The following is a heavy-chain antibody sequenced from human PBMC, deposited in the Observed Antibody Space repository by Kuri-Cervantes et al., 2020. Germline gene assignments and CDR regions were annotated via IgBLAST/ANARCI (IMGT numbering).Heavy chain of an antibody. CDR1: GFTFSSYG. D-gene: IGHD6-13*01. V-gene: IGHV3-30*03. CDR2: ISYDGSNK. Sequence: GESLKISCAASGFTFSSYGMHWVRQAPGKGLEWVAVISYDGSNKYYADSVKGRFTISRDNSKNTLYLQMNSLRAEDTAVYYCARDRRSPSIAAAGTMGYYYYGMDVWGQGTTVTVSS. J-gene: IGHJ6*02. CDR3: ARDRRSPSIAAAGTMGYYYYGMDV.